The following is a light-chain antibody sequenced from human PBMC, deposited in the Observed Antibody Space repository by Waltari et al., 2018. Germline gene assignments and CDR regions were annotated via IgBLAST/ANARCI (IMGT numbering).Light chain of an antibody. J-gene: IGLJ1*01. CDR1: SIGSYS. V-gene: IGLV3-21*02. CDR3: QVTHTSGDPSYV. CDR2: EGG. Sequence: SSVLIQPPSVAVAPGQTASITCGGDSIGSYSVHWYRQRPGQAPEVVVSEGGDRPSGIPSRFPAFNSGNTATLTISRVEAVDEADYYCQVTHTSGDPSYVFGSGTKVTVL.